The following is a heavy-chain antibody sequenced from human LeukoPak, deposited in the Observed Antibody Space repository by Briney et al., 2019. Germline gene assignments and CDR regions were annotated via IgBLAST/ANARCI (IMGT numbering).Heavy chain of an antibody. J-gene: IGHJ4*02. CDR3: ARLPTGSYWMGAFDY. CDR2: IYYSERT. D-gene: IGHD1-26*01. V-gene: IGHV4-59*08. CDR1: GGSISSYY. Sequence: SETLSLTCTVSGGSISSYYWSWIRQPPGKGLEWIGYIYYSERTNYNPSLKSRVTISVDTSKNQFSLKLSSVTAADTAVYYCARLPTGSYWMGAFDYWDQGTLVTVSS.